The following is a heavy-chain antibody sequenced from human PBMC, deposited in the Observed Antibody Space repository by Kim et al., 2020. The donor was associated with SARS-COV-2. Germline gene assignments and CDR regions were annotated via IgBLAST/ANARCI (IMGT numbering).Heavy chain of an antibody. J-gene: IGHJ5*02. CDR3: AREGGVLSVLLWFPSKSWFDP. V-gene: IGHV4-39*07. Sequence: SETLSLTCTVSGGSISSSSYYWGWIRQPPGKGLEWIGSIYYSGSTYYNPSLKSRVTISVDTSKNQFSLKLSSVTAADTAVYYCAREGGVLSVLLWFPSKSWFDPWGQGTLVTVSS. D-gene: IGHD3-10*01. CDR1: GGSISSSSYY. CDR2: IYYSGST.